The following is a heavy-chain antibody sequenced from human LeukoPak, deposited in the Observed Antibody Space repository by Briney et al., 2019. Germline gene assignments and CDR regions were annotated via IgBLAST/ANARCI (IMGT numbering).Heavy chain of an antibody. CDR1: GFTFSDYY. CDR3: AKGGYDFWSGYYPDY. J-gene: IGHJ4*02. CDR2: ISSSGSTI. D-gene: IGHD3-3*01. V-gene: IGHV3-11*01. Sequence: PGGSLRLSCAASGFTFSDYYMTWIRQAPGKGLEWVSHISSSGSTIYYADSVKGRFTISRDNAKNSLYLQMNSLRAEDTAVYYCAKGGYDFWSGYYPDYWGQGTLVTVSS.